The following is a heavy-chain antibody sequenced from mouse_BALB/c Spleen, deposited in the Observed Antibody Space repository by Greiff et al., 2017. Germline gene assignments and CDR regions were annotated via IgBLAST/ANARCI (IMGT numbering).Heavy chain of an antibody. D-gene: IGHD3-3*01. CDR1: GFAFSSYD. CDR3: ARQGRHYFDY. V-gene: IGHV5-12-1*01. J-gene: IGHJ2*01. Sequence: EVQLVESGGGLVKPGGSLKLSCAASGFAFSSYDMSWVRQTPEKRLEWVAYISSGGGSTYYPDTVKGRFTISRDNAKNTLYLQMSSLKSEDTAMYYCARQGRHYFDYWGQGTTLTVSS. CDR2: ISSGGGST.